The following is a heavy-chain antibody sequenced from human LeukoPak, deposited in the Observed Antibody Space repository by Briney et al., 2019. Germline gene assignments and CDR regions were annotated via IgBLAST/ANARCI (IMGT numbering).Heavy chain of an antibody. Sequence: SETLSLTCAVYGGSFSGYYWSWIRQPPGKGLEWIGEINHSGSTNYNPSLKSRVTISVDTSKNQFSLKLSSVTAADTAVYYCARGPYCSGGSCYRGMDVWGQGTTATVSS. D-gene: IGHD2-15*01. CDR2: INHSGST. CDR3: ARGPYCSGGSCYRGMDV. V-gene: IGHV4-34*01. CDR1: GGSFSGYY. J-gene: IGHJ6*02.